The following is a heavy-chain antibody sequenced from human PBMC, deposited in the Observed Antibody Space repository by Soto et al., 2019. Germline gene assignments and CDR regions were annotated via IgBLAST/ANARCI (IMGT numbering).Heavy chain of an antibody. CDR2: IFYSGRT. CDR1: GGSMDSLY. V-gene: IGHV4-59*08. CDR3: ARFSPLFRGVVTHFDS. J-gene: IGHJ4*02. D-gene: IGHD3-10*01. Sequence: QVQLQESGPGLVNFSETLSLTCTVSGGSMDSLYWSWIRQPPGKGLEWIGHIFYSGRTTYNPSLKSRITISLDTSKNQFSLKLNSVTAADTAVYYCARFSPLFRGVVTHFDSWGQGILVTVSS.